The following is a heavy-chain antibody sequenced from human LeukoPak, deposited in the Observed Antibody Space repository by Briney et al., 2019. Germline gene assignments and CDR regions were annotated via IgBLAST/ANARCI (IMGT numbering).Heavy chain of an antibody. Sequence: SETLSLTCTVSGYSISSGYYWSWIRQPPGKGLEWIGRIYTRGSTNYNPSLKSRVTMSVDTSKNQFSLKLSSVTAADTAVYYCARDKDVLLWFGESYPYWFDPWGQGTLVTVSS. CDR1: GYSISSGYY. D-gene: IGHD3-10*01. CDR3: ARDKDVLLWFGESYPYWFDP. CDR2: IYTRGST. J-gene: IGHJ5*02. V-gene: IGHV4-38-2*02.